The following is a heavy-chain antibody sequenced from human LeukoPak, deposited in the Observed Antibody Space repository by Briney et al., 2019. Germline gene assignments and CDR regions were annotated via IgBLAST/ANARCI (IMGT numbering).Heavy chain of an antibody. CDR3: ARHVMYYYDSSGYYFDY. V-gene: IGHV5-51*01. CDR2: IYPGDSDT. Sequence: GESLKISCKGSGYSFTSYWIGWVRQMPGKGLEWMGIIYPGDSDTRYSPSFQGQVTISADKSISTAYLQWSSLKASDTAMYYCARHVMYYYDSSGYYFDYWGQGTLVTVSS. J-gene: IGHJ4*02. D-gene: IGHD3-22*01. CDR1: GYSFTSYW.